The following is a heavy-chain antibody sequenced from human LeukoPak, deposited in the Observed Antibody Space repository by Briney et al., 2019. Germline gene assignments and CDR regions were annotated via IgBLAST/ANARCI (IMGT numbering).Heavy chain of an antibody. J-gene: IGHJ4*02. CDR3: AKKYCSLTSCYLGLDY. Sequence: GGSLRLSCAASGFTFSSYSMNWVRQAPGKGLEWVSYISSSSRTIYYADSVKGRFTISRDNAKNSLYLQMNSLRAEDTAVYYCAKKYCSLTSCYLGLDYWGQGTLVSVSS. CDR2: ISSSSRTI. D-gene: IGHD2-2*01. CDR1: GFTFSSYS. V-gene: IGHV3-48*04.